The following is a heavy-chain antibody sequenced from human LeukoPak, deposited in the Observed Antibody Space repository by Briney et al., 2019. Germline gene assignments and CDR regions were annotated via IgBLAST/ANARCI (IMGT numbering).Heavy chain of an antibody. J-gene: IGHJ5*02. V-gene: IGHV4-39*02. CDR3: ARDRLQLQS. D-gene: IGHD5-24*01. Sequence: SETLSLTCTVSGGSISSSTYYWGWLRQPPGKGLEWIGSIYYSGSTYYNPSLKSRVTISIDTSKNHFSLKLSSVTAADTAVYYCARDRLQLQSWGQGTLVTVSS. CDR2: IYYSGST. CDR1: GGSISSSTYY.